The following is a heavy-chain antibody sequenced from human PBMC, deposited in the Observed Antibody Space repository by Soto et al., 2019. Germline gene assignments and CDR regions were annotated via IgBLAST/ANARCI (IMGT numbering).Heavy chain of an antibody. V-gene: IGHV4-34*01. Sequence: SETLSLTCAVYGGSFSGYYWSWIRQPPGKGLEWIGEINHSGSTNYNPSLKSRVTISVDTSKNQFSLKLSSVTAADTAVYYCASPTYYDSSGYYVRAFDIWGQGTMVTVSS. CDR3: ASPTYYDSSGYYVRAFDI. J-gene: IGHJ3*02. D-gene: IGHD3-22*01. CDR2: INHSGST. CDR1: GGSFSGYY.